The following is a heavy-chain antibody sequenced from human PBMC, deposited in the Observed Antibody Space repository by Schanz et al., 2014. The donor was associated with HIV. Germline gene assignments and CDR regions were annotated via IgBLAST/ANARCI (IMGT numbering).Heavy chain of an antibody. D-gene: IGHD3-10*01. CDR1: GYTFTGHY. CDR2: INPNSGAT. Sequence: QVQLVQSGAEVKAPGASVKVSCKTSGYTFTGHYMHWIRQAPGQGREWMGWINPNSGATQYAQKFQDRVTMTREKSISTVYMGLTSLTPDDTAVYFCARGASVAARGWFDPWGQGTLIIVSS. CDR3: ARGASVAARGWFDP. J-gene: IGHJ5*02. V-gene: IGHV1-2*02.